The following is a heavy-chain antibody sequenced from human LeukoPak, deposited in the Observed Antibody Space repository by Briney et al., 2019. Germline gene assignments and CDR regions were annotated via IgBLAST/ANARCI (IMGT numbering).Heavy chain of an antibody. Sequence: GGSLRLSCAVSGFTFSSYSMNWVRQAPGKGLEWVSSISSSSTYIYYADSVKGRFTISRDNAKNSLYLQMNSLRAEDTAVYYCATDQGRGGFDIWGQGTMVTVSS. CDR2: ISSSSTYI. D-gene: IGHD2-15*01. CDR1: GFTFSSYS. V-gene: IGHV3-21*01. CDR3: ATDQGRGGFDI. J-gene: IGHJ3*02.